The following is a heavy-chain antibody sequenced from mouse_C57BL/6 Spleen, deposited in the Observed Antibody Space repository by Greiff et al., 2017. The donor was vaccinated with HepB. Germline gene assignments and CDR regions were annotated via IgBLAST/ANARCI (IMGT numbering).Heavy chain of an antibody. CDR3: ARFLLGIAY. Sequence: EVQLQQSGPELVKPGASVKISCKASGYSFTGYYMNWVKQSPEKSLEWIGEINPSTGGTTYNQKFKAKATLTVDKSSITAYMQLKSLTSEDSAVYYCARFLLGIAYWGQGTLVTVSA. CDR2: INPSTGGT. D-gene: IGHD2-10*01. CDR1: GYSFTGYY. J-gene: IGHJ3*01. V-gene: IGHV1-42*01.